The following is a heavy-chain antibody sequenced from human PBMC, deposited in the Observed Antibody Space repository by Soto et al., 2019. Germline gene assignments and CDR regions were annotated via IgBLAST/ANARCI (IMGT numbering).Heavy chain of an antibody. J-gene: IGHJ6*02. CDR2: TYTGGNT. CDR1: GFTVSANY. CDR3: ARRGSSGYCGGMDV. Sequence: QLVETGGGLIQPGGSLRLSCVASGFTVSANYMTWVRQAPGKGLDWVSLTYTGGNTDYAASVQGRFTISRDKSKLTLYLQMSSLRAEDAALYFCARRGSSGYCGGMDVWGQGTTVTVSS. V-gene: IGHV3-53*02. D-gene: IGHD6-25*01.